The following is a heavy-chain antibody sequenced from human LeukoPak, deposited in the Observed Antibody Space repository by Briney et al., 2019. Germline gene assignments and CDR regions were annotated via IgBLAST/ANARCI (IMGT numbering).Heavy chain of an antibody. CDR3: ARDMVRGVANDY. D-gene: IGHD3-10*01. J-gene: IGHJ4*02. CDR1: GYTFTGYY. CDR2: INPNSGST. V-gene: IGHV1-2*02. Sequence: ASVKVSCKASGYTFTGYYMHWVRQAPGQGLEWMGLINPNSGSTNYAQKFQGRVTMTRDTSISTAYMELSGLRSDDTAVYYCARDMVRGVANDYWGQGTLVTVSS.